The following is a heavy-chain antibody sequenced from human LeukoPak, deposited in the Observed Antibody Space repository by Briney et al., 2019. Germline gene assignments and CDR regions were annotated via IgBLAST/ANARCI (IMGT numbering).Heavy chain of an antibody. J-gene: IGHJ6*02. CDR2: IWNDGNTK. D-gene: IGHD3-10*01. CDR1: GISFSSYG. CDR3: ARGFYGTGNYYTVYGMDV. Sequence: GGSLRLSCTASGISFSSYGMHWVRQAPGKGLEWVSIIWNDGNTKYYAASVRGRFTISSDIPNNTLYLQTNSLRAEDTAIYYCARGFYGTGNYYTVYGMDVWGQGTTVTVSS. V-gene: IGHV3-33*01.